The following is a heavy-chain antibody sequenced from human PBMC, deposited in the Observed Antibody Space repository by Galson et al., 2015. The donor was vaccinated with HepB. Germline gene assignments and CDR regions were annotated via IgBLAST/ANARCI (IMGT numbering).Heavy chain of an antibody. J-gene: IGHJ4*02. V-gene: IGHV1-69*04. CDR2: IIPILGIA. CDR3: ARARGSGSYEAFDY. Sequence: SVKVSCKASGGTFSSYAISWVRQAPGQGLEWMGRIIPILGIANYAQKFQGRVTITADKSTSTAYMELSSLRSEDTAVYYCARARGSGSYEAFDYWGQGTLVIVSS. D-gene: IGHD1-26*01. CDR1: GGTFSSYA.